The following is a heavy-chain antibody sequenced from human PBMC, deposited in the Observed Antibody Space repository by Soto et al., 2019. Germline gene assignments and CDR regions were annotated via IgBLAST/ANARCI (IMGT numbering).Heavy chain of an antibody. CDR2: IIPIFGTA. CDR1: GGTFSSYA. V-gene: IGHV1-69*05. CDR3: SDGGWLRPHLIFSQLDY. D-gene: IGHD5-12*01. Sequence: QVQLVQSGAEVKKPGSSVKVSCKASGGTFSSYAISWVRQAPGQGLEWMGGIIPIFGTANYAQKFQGRVTDTRDGFTKPAFMEAERLRSEDPGGYYWSDGGWLRPHLIFSQLDYWGQGTLGPGFS. J-gene: IGHJ4*03.